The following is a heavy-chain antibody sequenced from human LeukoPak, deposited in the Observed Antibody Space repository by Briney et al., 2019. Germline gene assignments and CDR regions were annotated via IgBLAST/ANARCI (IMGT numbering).Heavy chain of an antibody. V-gene: IGHV3-23*01. D-gene: IGHD3-3*01. CDR2: ISGSGGST. Sequence: GGSLRLSCAASGFTFSSYAMSWVRQAPGKGLEWVSAISGSGGSTYYADSVKGRFTISRDNSKNTLYLQMNSLRAEDTAVYYCAIPITYYDFWSGYYDDAFDIWGQGTMVTVSS. CDR3: AIPITYYDFWSGYYDDAFDI. CDR1: GFTFSSYA. J-gene: IGHJ3*02.